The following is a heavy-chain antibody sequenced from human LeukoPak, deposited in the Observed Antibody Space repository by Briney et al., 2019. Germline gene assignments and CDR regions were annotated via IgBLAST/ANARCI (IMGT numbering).Heavy chain of an antibody. Sequence: AASVKVSCKASGYTFSGFYIHWVRQAPGQGLEWMGWINPNSGVTNYAQKLQGRVTITRDTSIDTAYMQLSRLRSDDTAVYYCARSKYSSTSCYAVGYWGQGTLVTVSS. CDR1: GYTFSGFY. CDR3: ARSKYSSTSCYAVGY. J-gene: IGHJ4*02. V-gene: IGHV1-2*02. CDR2: INPNSGVT. D-gene: IGHD2-2*01.